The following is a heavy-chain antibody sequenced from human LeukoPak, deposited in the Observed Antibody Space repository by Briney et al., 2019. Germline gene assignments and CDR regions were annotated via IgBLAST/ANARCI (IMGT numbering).Heavy chain of an antibody. V-gene: IGHV3-7*01. CDR1: GFTFSSYW. CDR2: IKQDGSEK. Sequence: GGSLRLSCAASGFTFSSYWMSWVRQAPGKGLEWVANIKQDGSEKYYVDSVKGRSTITRDNAKTSLYLQMNSLRAEDTAVYYCAREEALLLGFYYYYYGMDVWGQGTTVTVSS. D-gene: IGHD2-15*01. J-gene: IGHJ6*02. CDR3: AREEALLLGFYYYYYGMDV.